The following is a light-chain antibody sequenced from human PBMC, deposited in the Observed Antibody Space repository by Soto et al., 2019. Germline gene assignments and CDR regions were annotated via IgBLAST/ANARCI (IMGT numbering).Light chain of an antibody. CDR2: GAS. J-gene: IGKJ1*01. CDR3: QQYGSSPWT. Sequence: EIVLTQSPGTLSLSPGERATISCRASQSVSSSYLAWYHQKPGQAPRLLIYGASSRATGIPDRFSGSGSGTDFTLTISRLEPEDLAVYYCQQYGSSPWTFGQGTKVEIK. CDR1: QSVSSSY. V-gene: IGKV3-20*01.